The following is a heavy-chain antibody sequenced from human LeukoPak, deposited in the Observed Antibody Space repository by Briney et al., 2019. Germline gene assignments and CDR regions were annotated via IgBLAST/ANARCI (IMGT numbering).Heavy chain of an antibody. CDR3: ARAASDRDCTNGVCYRFDF. D-gene: IGHD2-8*01. J-gene: IGHJ4*02. CDR1: GFTVRGNY. CDR2: IYRGGSA. Sequence: PGGSLRLSCAASGFTVRGNYMTWVRQAPGKGLEWVSVIYRGGSADYADSVKGRFTVSRDNSKNTVYLQINSLRAEDTAVYYCARAASDRDCTNGVCYRFDFWGQGTLVTVSS. V-gene: IGHV3-66*01.